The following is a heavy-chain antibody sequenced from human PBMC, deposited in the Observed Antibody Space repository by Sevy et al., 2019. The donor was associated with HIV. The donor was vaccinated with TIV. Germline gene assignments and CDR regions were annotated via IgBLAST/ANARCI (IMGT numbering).Heavy chain of an antibody. CDR1: EYSLTKLS. Sequence: ASVKVSCKVSEYSLTKLSMHWVRQAPGKGLEWMGRFDPDDGETIFALKFQGRVTMTEDTSTDTAYMQLSSLRSEDTAVYYCASAREYYEDSSGYLDYWGQGTLVTVSS. J-gene: IGHJ4*02. CDR3: ASAREYYEDSSGYLDY. CDR2: FDPDDGET. D-gene: IGHD3-22*01. V-gene: IGHV1-24*01.